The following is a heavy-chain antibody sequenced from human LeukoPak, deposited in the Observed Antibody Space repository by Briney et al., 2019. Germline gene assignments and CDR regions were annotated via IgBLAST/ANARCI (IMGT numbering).Heavy chain of an antibody. Sequence: GGSLRLSCAVSGFTVTSNYMSWVRQAPGKGLEWVSVVYPGGFTYHADSVKGRFTISRDTSKNTVYLQMNSLRAEDTAVYYCAIGGVIWRMDVWGQGTTVAVSS. V-gene: IGHV3-66*01. CDR3: AIGGVIWRMDV. CDR1: GFTVTSNY. J-gene: IGHJ6*02. CDR2: VYPGGFT. D-gene: IGHD2/OR15-2a*01.